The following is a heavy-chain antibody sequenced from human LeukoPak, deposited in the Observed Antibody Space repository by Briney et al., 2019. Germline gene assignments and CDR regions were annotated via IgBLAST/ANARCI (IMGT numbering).Heavy chain of an antibody. V-gene: IGHV4-39*01. J-gene: IGHJ4*02. Sequence: SETLSLTCTVSGGSISSSSYYWGWIRQPPGKGLEWIGSIYYSGSTYYNPSLKSRVTISVDTSKNQFSLKLGSVTATDTAVYYCARHGGSLFYFDYWGQGTLVTVSS. CDR2: IYYSGST. CDR1: GGSISSSSYY. CDR3: ARHGGSLFYFDY. D-gene: IGHD3-16*01.